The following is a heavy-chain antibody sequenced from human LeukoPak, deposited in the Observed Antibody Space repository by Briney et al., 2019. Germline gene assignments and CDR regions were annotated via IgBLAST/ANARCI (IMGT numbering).Heavy chain of an antibody. CDR2: INPNSGGT. CDR3: AVSYGDYGPCFDY. J-gene: IGHJ4*02. D-gene: IGHD4-17*01. CDR1: GYTFTGYY. V-gene: IGHV1-2*02. Sequence: ASVKVSCKASGYTFTGYYMHWVRQAPGQGLEWMGWINPNSGGTNYAQKFQGRVTMTGDTSISTAYMELSRLRSDDTAVYYCAVSYGDYGPCFDYWGQGTLVTVSS.